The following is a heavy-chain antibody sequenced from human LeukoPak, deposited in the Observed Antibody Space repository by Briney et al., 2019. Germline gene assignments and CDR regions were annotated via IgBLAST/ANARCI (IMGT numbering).Heavy chain of an antibody. CDR2: ISGSGGNT. D-gene: IGHD2/OR15-2a*01. Sequence: GGSLRLSCAASGFTFSNYGISWVRQAPGKGLEWVSGISGSGGNTYYADSVKGRFTISRDNSKNTLYLQMNSLRAEDTAVYYCARPRGLSYWGQGTLVTVSS. CDR3: ARPRGLSY. V-gene: IGHV3-23*01. CDR1: GFTFSNYG. J-gene: IGHJ4*02.